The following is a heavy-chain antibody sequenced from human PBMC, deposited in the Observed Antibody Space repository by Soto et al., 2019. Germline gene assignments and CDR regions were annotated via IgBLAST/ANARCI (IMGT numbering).Heavy chain of an antibody. D-gene: IGHD4-4*01. Sequence: EVQLLESGGGLVQPGGSLRLSCAASGFTFSSYAMSWVRQAPGKGLEWVSAISGSGGSTYYADSVKGRFTISRDNSKNTLYRKKNSLRAEDTAVYYCAKDYSNYINWFDPWGQGTLDTVSS. CDR2: ISGSGGST. CDR1: GFTFSSYA. J-gene: IGHJ5*02. CDR3: AKDYSNYINWFDP. V-gene: IGHV3-23*01.